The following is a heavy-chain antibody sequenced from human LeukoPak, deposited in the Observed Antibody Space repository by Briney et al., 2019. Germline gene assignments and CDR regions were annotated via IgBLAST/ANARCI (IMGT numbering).Heavy chain of an antibody. J-gene: IGHJ4*02. CDR1: GFTFSSYA. V-gene: IGHV3-64*01. CDR2: ISSNGGST. CDR3: ARDLISGAYTFDY. Sequence: GGSLRLSCAASGFTFSSYAMHWVRQAPGKGLEYVSAISSNGGSTYYANSVKGRFTISRDNSKNTLYLQMGSLRAEDMAVYYCARDLISGAYTFDYWGQGTLVTVSS. D-gene: IGHD1-26*01.